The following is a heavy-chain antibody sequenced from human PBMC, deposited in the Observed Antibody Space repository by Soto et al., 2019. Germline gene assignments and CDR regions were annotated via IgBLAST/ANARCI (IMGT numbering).Heavy chain of an antibody. CDR2: IKPDGGAT. D-gene: IGHD3-16*01. Sequence: PGGSLRLSCATSDFTFRNSWINWVRQAPGKGLEWVANIKPDGGATNYVDSVKGRFTISRDHVRNSASLQMNSLRVEDTAVYFCFGGNGGPQWGQGTLVTVSS. V-gene: IGHV3-7*03. CDR3: FGGNGGPQ. CDR1: DFTFRNSW. J-gene: IGHJ4*02.